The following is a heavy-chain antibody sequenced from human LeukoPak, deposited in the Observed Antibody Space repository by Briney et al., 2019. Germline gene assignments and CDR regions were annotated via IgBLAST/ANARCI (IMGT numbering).Heavy chain of an antibody. CDR3: ARDQGRWLVRTFDY. CDR1: GYSISSGYY. D-gene: IGHD6-19*01. V-gene: IGHV4-38-2*02. Sequence: PSETLSLTCTVSGYSISSGYYWGWIRQPPGKGLEWIGNIYYSGSTYYNPSLKSRVTISVDTSKNQFSLKPSSVTAADTAVYYCARDQGRWLVRTFDYWGQGTLVTVSS. CDR2: IYYSGST. J-gene: IGHJ4*02.